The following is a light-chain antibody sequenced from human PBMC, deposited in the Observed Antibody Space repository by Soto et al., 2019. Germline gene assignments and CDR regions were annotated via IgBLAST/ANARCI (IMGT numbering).Light chain of an antibody. CDR2: KVS. CDR1: QSLVSGDGNTY. Sequence: DVVMTQSPLSLPVTLGQPASISCRSSQSLVSGDGNTYLNWFQQRPGQSPRRLIYKVSNRDSGVXDXXSGSVSGIDFTLKISRVEAEDVGISFCEQASHWTYTFGQGTKLEIK. V-gene: IGKV2-30*01. J-gene: IGKJ2*01. CDR3: EQASHWTYT.